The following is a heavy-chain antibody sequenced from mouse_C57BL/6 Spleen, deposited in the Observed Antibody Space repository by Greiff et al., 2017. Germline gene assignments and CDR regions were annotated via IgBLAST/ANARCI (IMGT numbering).Heavy chain of an antibody. Sequence: VQLQQSGPVLVKPGASVKMSCKASGYTFTDYYMNWVKQSHGKSLEWIGVINPYNGGTSYNQKFKGKATLTVDKSSSTAYMELNSLTSEDSAVDYCANYGSRGYAMDYWGQGTAVTVAS. V-gene: IGHV1-19*01. CDR3: ANYGSRGYAMDY. D-gene: IGHD1-1*01. CDR2: INPYNGGT. J-gene: IGHJ4*01. CDR1: GYTFTDYY.